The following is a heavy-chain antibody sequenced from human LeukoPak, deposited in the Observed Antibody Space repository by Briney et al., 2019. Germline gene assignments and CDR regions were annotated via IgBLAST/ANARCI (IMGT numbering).Heavy chain of an antibody. CDR3: GYGSGNYNDY. CDR1: GFTFDDYA. Sequence: GGSLRLSCAASGFTFDDYAMHWVRQAPGKGLVWVSRIKTDGSSTSYADSVKGRFTISRDNAKNTLYLQMNSLRAEDTAVYFCGYGSGNYNDYWGQGTLVTVSS. D-gene: IGHD3-10*01. V-gene: IGHV3-74*01. CDR2: IKTDGSST. J-gene: IGHJ4*02.